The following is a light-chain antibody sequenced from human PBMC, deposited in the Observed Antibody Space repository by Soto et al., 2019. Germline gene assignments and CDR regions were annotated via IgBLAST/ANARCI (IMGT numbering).Light chain of an antibody. CDR1: SSDVGNYNY. Sequence: QSALTQPASVSGSPGQSITISCTGTSSDVGNYNYVSWYQQHPGKAPKLMIYEVSNRPSGVSYRFSGSKSGNTASLTISGLQAEDEADYYCTSYTSYSTYVFATGTKVTVL. J-gene: IGLJ1*01. CDR3: TSYTSYSTYV. V-gene: IGLV2-14*01. CDR2: EVS.